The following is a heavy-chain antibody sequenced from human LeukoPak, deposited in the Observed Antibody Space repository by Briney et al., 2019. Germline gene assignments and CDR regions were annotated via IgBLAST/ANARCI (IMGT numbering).Heavy chain of an antibody. J-gene: IGHJ6*03. D-gene: IGHD2-2*01. Sequence: GGSLRLSCAASGFTFSSYSMNWVRQAPGKGLEWVSSISSSSSYIYYADSVKGRFTISRDNAKNSLYLQMNSLRAEDTAVYHCARADRYCSSTSCYPHYYYYYMDVWGKGTTVTVSS. V-gene: IGHV3-21*01. CDR1: GFTFSSYS. CDR2: ISSSSSYI. CDR3: ARADRYCSSTSCYPHYYYYYMDV.